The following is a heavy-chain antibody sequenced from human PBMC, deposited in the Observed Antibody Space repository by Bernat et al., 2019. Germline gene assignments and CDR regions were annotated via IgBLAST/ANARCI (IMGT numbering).Heavy chain of an antibody. V-gene: IGHV3-66*04. CDR1: GFTVSSNY. Sequence: EVQLVESGGGLVQPGGSLRLSCAASGFTVSSNYMSWVRQAPGKGLEWVSVIYSGGSTYYADSVNGRFTISRDNSKNTLYLQMNSLRAEDTAVYYCARQGLEPRGFYYYYYYMDVWGKGTTVTVSS. D-gene: IGHD1-1*01. CDR3: ARQGLEPRGFYYYYYYMDV. J-gene: IGHJ6*03. CDR2: IYSGGST.